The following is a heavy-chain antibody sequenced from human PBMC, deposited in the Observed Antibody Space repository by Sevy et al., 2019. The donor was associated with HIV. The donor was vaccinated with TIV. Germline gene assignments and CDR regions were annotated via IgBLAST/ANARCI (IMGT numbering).Heavy chain of an antibody. CDR3: ARGEYSYYDSSGYYPFDY. CDR1: GFTFSSYW. Sequence: GGSLRLSCAASGFTFSSYWMSWVRQAPGKGLEWVANIKQDGSEKYYVDSVKGRFTFSRDNAKNSLYLQMNSLRAEDTAVYYCARGEYSYYDSSGYYPFDYWGQGTLVTVSS. CDR2: IKQDGSEK. J-gene: IGHJ4*02. V-gene: IGHV3-7*01. D-gene: IGHD3-22*01.